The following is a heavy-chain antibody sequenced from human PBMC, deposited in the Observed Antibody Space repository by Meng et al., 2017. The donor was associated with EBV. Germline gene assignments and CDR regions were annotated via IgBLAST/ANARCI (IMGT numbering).Heavy chain of an antibody. Sequence: QVQLVQSGAGVRKPGASVNVSCKASGYNCAGYYMHWVRQAPGQGLEWMGRINPNSGGTNYAQKFQGRVTMTRDTSISTAYMELSRLRSDDTAVYYCARVGIAVAGTGDYWGQGTLVTVSS. CDR3: ARVGIAVAGTGDY. D-gene: IGHD6-19*01. J-gene: IGHJ4*02. CDR2: INPNSGGT. V-gene: IGHV1-2*06. CDR1: GYNCAGYY.